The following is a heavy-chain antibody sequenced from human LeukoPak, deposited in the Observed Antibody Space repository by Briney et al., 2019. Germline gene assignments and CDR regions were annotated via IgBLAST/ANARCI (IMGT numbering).Heavy chain of an antibody. J-gene: IGHJ4*02. Sequence: GSLRLSCAASGFTFSSYAMSWVRQAPGKGLEWVSAISGSGGSKYYADSVKGRFTISRDNSKNTLYLQMNSLRAEDTAVYYCAKDQLSVEMATIPDYWGQGTLVTVSS. CDR3: AKDQLSVEMATIPDY. D-gene: IGHD5-24*01. CDR1: GFTFSSYA. CDR2: ISGSGGSK. V-gene: IGHV3-23*01.